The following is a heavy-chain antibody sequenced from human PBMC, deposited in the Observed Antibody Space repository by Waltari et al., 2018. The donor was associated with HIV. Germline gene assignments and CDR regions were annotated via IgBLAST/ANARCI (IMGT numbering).Heavy chain of an antibody. CDR3: ARTVGTSISGVITYNWFDS. D-gene: IGHD3-3*01. CDR2: IYYTGTS. Sequence: QVQLQASGPGLVQPSETLSFTCTVSADPFHTSYFSWIGQSPAKGLEWIGYIYYTGTSNYNPSPSLKSRVTMSLDTSKTQFSLKLTSVSAADTAVYYCARTVGTSISGVITYNWFDSWGQGTLVTVSS. CDR1: ADPFHTSY. J-gene: IGHJ5*01. V-gene: IGHV4-59*01.